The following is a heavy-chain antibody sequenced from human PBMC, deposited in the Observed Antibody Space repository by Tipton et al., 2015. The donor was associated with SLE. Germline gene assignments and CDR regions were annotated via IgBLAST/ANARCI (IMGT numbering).Heavy chain of an antibody. J-gene: IGHJ4*02. Sequence: SLRLSCVASVFTFSSHELNWVRQAPGKGLDWVAYISGTGSDIYYADSVKGRFTISRHNARNSLYLQMNSLRADDTAVYYCAREGLGGYDLDYWGQGTLVTVSS. D-gene: IGHD5-12*01. CDR2: ISGTGSDI. V-gene: IGHV3-48*03. CDR3: AREGLGGYDLDY. CDR1: VFTFSSHE.